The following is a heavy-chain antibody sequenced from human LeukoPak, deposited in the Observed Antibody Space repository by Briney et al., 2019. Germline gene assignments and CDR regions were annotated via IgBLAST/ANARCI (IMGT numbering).Heavy chain of an antibody. Sequence: SETLSLTCTVSGASITTYYWTWTRQPPGKGLECIGYIYDTGSTNYNPSLKSRVTISVDTSKNRFSLKLSSVTAADTAVYYCARVWLGDYNYYYGTDIWGQGTMVTVSS. CDR1: GASITTYY. J-gene: IGHJ6*02. CDR3: ARVWLGDYNYYYGTDI. D-gene: IGHD3-16*01. V-gene: IGHV4-59*01. CDR2: IYDTGST.